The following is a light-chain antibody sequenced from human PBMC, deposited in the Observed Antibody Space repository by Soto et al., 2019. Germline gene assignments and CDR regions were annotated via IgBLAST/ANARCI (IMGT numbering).Light chain of an antibody. CDR2: DAS. CDR1: QSLNTW. J-gene: IGKJ5*01. V-gene: IGKV1-33*01. Sequence: DIQMTQSPFTLSASVGDRVTITCRASQSLNTWLAWYQQKPGKAPKLLIYDASNLHPGVPSWFRGSGSGTEFSFNITSLQPEDVATYYCQQYDDLPITFGQGTRLEIK. CDR3: QQYDDLPIT.